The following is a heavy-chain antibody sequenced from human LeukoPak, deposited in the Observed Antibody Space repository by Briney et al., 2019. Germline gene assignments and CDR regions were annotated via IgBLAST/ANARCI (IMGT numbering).Heavy chain of an antibody. V-gene: IGHV4-59*01. D-gene: IGHD1-26*01. CDR1: GGSISSYY. J-gene: IGHJ4*02. CDR3: AREGAIYRGYYFDY. Sequence: SETLSLTCTVSGGSISSYYWSWIRQPPGEGLEWIGYTYYSGSTNYNPSLKSRVTISVDTSKNQFSLKLSSVTAADTAVYYCAREGAIYRGYYFDYWGQGTLVTVSS. CDR2: TYYSGST.